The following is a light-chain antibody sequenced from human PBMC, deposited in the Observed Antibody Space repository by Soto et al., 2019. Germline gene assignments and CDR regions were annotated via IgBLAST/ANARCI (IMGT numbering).Light chain of an antibody. Sequence: QSALTQPPSVSGSPGQSVTISCTGTSNDIGSYNLVSWYQQSPGTAPKLIIYEVSDRPSGVPDRFSGSKSGNTASLTISGLQAEDEADYYCSSKTTSRPVFGGGTKLTVL. CDR2: EVS. J-gene: IGLJ2*01. CDR1: SNDIGSYNL. CDR3: SSKTTSRPV. V-gene: IGLV2-18*02.